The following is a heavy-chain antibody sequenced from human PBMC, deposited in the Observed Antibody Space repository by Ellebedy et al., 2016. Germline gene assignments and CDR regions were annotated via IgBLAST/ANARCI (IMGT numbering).Heavy chain of an antibody. D-gene: IGHD3-22*01. Sequence: GGSLRLSCAASGFTFSSYAMHWVRQAPGKGLEWVAVISYDGSNKYYADSVKGRFTISRDNSKNTLYLQMNSLRAEDTAVYYCAREDRSKDRSGYRRPSEYFQHWGQGTLVTVSS. CDR1: GFTFSSYA. J-gene: IGHJ1*01. CDR3: AREDRSKDRSGYRRPSEYFQH. CDR2: ISYDGSNK. V-gene: IGHV3-30-3*01.